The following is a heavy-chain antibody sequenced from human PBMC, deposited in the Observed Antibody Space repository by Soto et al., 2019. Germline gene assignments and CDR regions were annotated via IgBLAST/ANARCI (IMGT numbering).Heavy chain of an antibody. CDR3: ARHPGHYDILTGYTTYYFDY. J-gene: IGHJ4*02. CDR1: GGSIGTYY. Sequence: SETLSLTCTVSGGSIGTYYWSWIRQPPGKGLEWIGYIYYRGNTDYNPSLKSRVTISLDTPKNQFSLKLSSVTAADTAVYYCARHPGHYDILTGYTTYYFDYWGQGILVT. CDR2: IYYRGNT. V-gene: IGHV4-59*08. D-gene: IGHD3-9*01.